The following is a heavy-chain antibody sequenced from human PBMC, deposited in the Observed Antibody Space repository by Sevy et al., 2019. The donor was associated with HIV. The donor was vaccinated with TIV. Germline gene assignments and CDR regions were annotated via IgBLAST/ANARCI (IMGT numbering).Heavy chain of an antibody. CDR1: GFSFVTYA. V-gene: IGHV3-23*01. CDR3: AKDVYDSSGYYPMGAFDI. J-gene: IGHJ3*02. Sequence: GGSLRLSCAASGFSFVTYAMSWVRQPPGKGLEWVSGISGSGGSTYYAVTVKGRFTSDKDNSKNKLYLQMISLGAEDMDVYYCAKDVYDSSGYYPMGAFDIWGQGTMVTVSS. CDR2: ISGSGGST. D-gene: IGHD3-22*01.